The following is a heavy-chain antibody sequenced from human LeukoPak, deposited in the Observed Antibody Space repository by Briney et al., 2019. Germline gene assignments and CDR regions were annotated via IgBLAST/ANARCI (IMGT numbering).Heavy chain of an antibody. CDR3: ARVEVLQRAHEDY. D-gene: IGHD5-24*01. J-gene: IGHJ4*02. Sequence: PGGSLRLSCAASGFTFSSYSMNWVRQAPGKGLEWVSSISSSSSYIYYADSVKGRFTISRDNAKNSLYLQMNSLRAEDTAVYYCARVEVLQRAHEDYWGQGTLVTVSS. CDR1: GFTFSSYS. CDR2: ISSSSSYI. V-gene: IGHV3-21*01.